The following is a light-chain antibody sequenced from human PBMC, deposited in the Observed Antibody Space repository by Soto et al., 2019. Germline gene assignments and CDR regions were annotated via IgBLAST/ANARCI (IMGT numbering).Light chain of an antibody. CDR3: QQYGSSGT. V-gene: IGKV3-20*01. CDR1: QSVSNNY. Sequence: EIFLHQFPGTXSLSPCGXXXLXYRASQSVSNNYLAWYQQKPGQAPRLLIYGASNRATGIPDRFSGSGSGTDFTLTISRLEPEDFAVYYCQQYGSSGTFGQGTKVDIK. CDR2: GAS. J-gene: IGKJ1*01.